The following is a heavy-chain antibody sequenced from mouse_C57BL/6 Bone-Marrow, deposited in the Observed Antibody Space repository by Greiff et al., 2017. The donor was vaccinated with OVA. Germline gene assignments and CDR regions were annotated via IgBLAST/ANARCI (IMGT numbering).Heavy chain of an antibody. V-gene: IGHV1-69*01. J-gene: IGHJ2*01. CDR1: GYTFTSYW. Sequence: QVQLQQPGAELVMPGASVKLSCKASGYTFTSYWMHWVKQRPGQGLEWIGEIDPSDSYTNYNQKFKGKSTLTVDKSSSTAYMQLSNLTSEDSAVYYCARDQSYGSSFYFDYWCQGTTLTVSS. CDR2: IDPSDSYT. CDR3: ARDQSYGSSFYFDY. D-gene: IGHD1-1*01.